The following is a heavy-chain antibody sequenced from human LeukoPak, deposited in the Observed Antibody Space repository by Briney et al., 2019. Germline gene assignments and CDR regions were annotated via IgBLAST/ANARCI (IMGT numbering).Heavy chain of an antibody. CDR1: GGSISNTNW. D-gene: IGHD1-26*01. CDR2: VNLQGST. J-gene: IGHJ6*02. V-gene: IGHV4-4*02. Sequence: PSGTLSLTCGVSGGSISNTNWWTWVRQPPGKGLEWIGEVNLQGSTNYNPSLKSRVAISVDKSENHISLKLTSVTAADTAVYYCARDFVGAKYYGMDVWGQGTTVTVSS. CDR3: ARDFVGAKYYGMDV.